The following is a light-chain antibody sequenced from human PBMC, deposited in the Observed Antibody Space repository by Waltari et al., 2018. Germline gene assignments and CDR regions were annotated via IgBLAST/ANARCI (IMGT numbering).Light chain of an antibody. CDR3: QHYVRLPVT. CDR2: GAS. V-gene: IGKV3-20*01. J-gene: IGKJ1*01. Sequence: EIVLTQSPGTLSLSPGERATLSCRASKSVGWSLAWDQQKPGRAPRLLIYGASSRATGIPDRFSASGSGTDFSLSISGLEPEDFAVYYCQHYVRLPVTFGRGTKVEIK. CDR1: KSVGWS.